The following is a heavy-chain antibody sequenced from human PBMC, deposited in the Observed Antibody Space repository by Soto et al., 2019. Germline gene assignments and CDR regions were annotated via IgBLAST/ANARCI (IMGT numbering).Heavy chain of an antibody. CDR3: ARDAEGY. CDR2: INTDGSER. Sequence: EVQLVESGGGLVQPGGSLRLSCAASGFTFSSYWMHWVRQVPGEGLVWVSRINTDGSERNYADSVKGRFTVSRDNAKNTQYLQMNSLRVEDTAVYYCARDAEGYWGQGTLVTVSS. D-gene: IGHD2-15*01. V-gene: IGHV3-74*01. J-gene: IGHJ4*02. CDR1: GFTFSSYW.